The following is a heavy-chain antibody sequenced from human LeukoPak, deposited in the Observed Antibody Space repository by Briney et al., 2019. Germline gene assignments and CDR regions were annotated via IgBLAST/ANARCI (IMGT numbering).Heavy chain of an antibody. J-gene: IGHJ4*02. Sequence: PGGSLRLSCAASGFTVSSNYMSWVRQAPGKGLEWVSIIYSGGTTYYADSVKGRFTISRDNSKNTLYLQMNSLRAEDTAAYYCAREVLDTAMALGYWGQGTLVTVSS. CDR2: IYSGGTT. D-gene: IGHD5-18*01. CDR3: AREVLDTAMALGY. V-gene: IGHV3-66*01. CDR1: GFTVSSNY.